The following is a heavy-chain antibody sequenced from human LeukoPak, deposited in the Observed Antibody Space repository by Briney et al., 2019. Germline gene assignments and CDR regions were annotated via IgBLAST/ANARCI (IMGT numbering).Heavy chain of an antibody. D-gene: IGHD3-10*01. CDR3: ARGPPDGSGSYYPGAY. Sequence: GGSLRLSCAASGFTFTNYWMCWVRQAPGKGLEWVANIKPDGSEKYYVDSVKGRFTISRDNAKNSLYLQMNSLRVEDTAVYYCARGPPDGSGSYYPGAYWGQGTLVTVSS. CDR1: GFTFTNYW. CDR2: IKPDGSEK. V-gene: IGHV3-7*01. J-gene: IGHJ4*02.